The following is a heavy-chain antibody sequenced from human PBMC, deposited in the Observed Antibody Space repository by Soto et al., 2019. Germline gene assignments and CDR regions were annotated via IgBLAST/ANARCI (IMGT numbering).Heavy chain of an antibody. Sequence: ASVKVSCKVSGFTLTELSMHWVRQAPGKGLEWMGGFDPEDGETIYAQKFQGRVTMTEDTSTDTAYMELSSLRSEDTAVYYCATSKYYRGAFDIWGQGAMVTVSS. J-gene: IGHJ3*02. V-gene: IGHV1-24*01. CDR1: GFTLTELS. CDR2: FDPEDGET. D-gene: IGHD4-17*01. CDR3: ATSKYYRGAFDI.